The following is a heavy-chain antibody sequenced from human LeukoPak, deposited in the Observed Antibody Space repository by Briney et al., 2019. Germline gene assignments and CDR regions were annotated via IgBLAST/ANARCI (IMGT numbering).Heavy chain of an antibody. CDR2: ISSSGRII. CDR3: ASVHYYGMEV. CDR1: GFTFSDYY. J-gene: IGHJ6*02. V-gene: IGHV3-11*01. D-gene: IGHD2-8*01. Sequence: GGSLRLSCAASGFTFSDYYMSWIRQAPGKGLEWVSYISSSGRIIYYADSVKGRFTISRDNAKNSLFLQMDSLRAEDTAVYYCASVHYYGMEVWGQGTTVTVSS.